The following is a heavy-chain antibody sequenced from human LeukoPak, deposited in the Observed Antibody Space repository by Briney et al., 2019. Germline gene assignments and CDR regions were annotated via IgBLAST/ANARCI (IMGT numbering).Heavy chain of an antibody. CDR1: GDSVSSNSAC. J-gene: IGHJ4*02. Sequence: SQTLSLTCAISGDSVSSNSACWNWIRQSPSRGLEWLGRTYYRSKWYNDYAVSVKSRITINPDTSKNQFSLQLNSVTPGDTAVYYCAREDTSGYYSAFDYWGQGTLVTVSS. CDR2: TYYRSKWYN. CDR3: AREDTSGYYSAFDY. D-gene: IGHD3-22*01. V-gene: IGHV6-1*01.